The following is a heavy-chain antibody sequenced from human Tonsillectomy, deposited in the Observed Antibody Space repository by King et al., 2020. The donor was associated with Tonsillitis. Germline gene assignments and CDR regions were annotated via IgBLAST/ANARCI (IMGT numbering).Heavy chain of an antibody. CDR3: ARGRRYSGGGSCYRRNYYGMDV. J-gene: IGHJ6*02. Sequence: QLVQSGAEVKKPGSSVKVSCKASGGTFSSYAISWVRQAPGQGLEWMGRIIPILGIANYAQKFQGRVTITADKSTSTAYMELSSLRSEDTAVYYCARGRRYSGGGSCYRRNYYGMDVWGQGTTVTVSS. CDR1: GGTFSSYA. CDR2: IIPILGIA. V-gene: IGHV1-69*04. D-gene: IGHD2-15*01.